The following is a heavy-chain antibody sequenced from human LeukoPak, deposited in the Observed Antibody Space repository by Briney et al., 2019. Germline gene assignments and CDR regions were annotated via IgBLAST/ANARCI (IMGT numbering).Heavy chain of an antibody. CDR2: IYYSGST. D-gene: IGHD3-16*01. J-gene: IGHJ6*03. V-gene: IGHV4-39*07. CDR1: GGSISSSSNY. Sequence: SETLSLTCSVSGGSISSSSNYWGWIRQPPGKGLDWIGTIYYSGSTYYNPSLKSRVTISVDTSKNQFSLKLSSVTAADTAVYYCARETSQKGAHYMDVWGKGTTVTISS. CDR3: ARETSQKGAHYMDV.